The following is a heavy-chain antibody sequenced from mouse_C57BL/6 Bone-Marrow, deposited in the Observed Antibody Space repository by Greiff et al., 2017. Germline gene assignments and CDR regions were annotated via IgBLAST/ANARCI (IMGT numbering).Heavy chain of an antibody. CDR1: GYTFTSYW. Sequence: VQLQQPGTELVKPGASVKLSCKASGYTFTSYWMHWVKQRPGQGLEWIGNINPSNGGTNYNEKFKGKATLTADKSSSTAYMELRSLTSEDSAVYFCASPLYGSSPAWFAYWGQGTLVTVSA. V-gene: IGHV1-53*01. D-gene: IGHD1-1*01. CDR3: ASPLYGSSPAWFAY. J-gene: IGHJ3*01. CDR2: INPSNGGT.